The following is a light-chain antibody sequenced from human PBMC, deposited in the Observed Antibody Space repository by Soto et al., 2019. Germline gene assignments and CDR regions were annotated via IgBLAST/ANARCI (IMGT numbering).Light chain of an antibody. Sequence: QSALTQPASVSGSPGQSITISCTGTSSDVCGYNYVSWYQQHPGKAPKLMIYEVSKRPSGVTDRFSGSKSGNTASLTVAGLQAEYEADYYCNSSAGSNNWVFGGGTKLTVL. CDR3: NSSAGSNNWV. CDR1: SSDVCGYNY. V-gene: IGLV2-8*01. CDR2: EVS. J-gene: IGLJ3*02.